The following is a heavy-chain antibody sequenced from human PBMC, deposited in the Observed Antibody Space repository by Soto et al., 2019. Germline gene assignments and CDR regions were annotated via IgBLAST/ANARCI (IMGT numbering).Heavy chain of an antibody. V-gene: IGHV4-39*01. Sequence: QLQLQESGPGLVKPSETLSLTCTVSGGSISSSSYYWGWIRQPPGKGLEWIGSIYYSGSTYYNPSLKSRATISVDTSKNQFSLKLSSVTAADTAVYYCARRRDTAMARRGGGMDVWGQGTTVTVSS. CDR3: ARRRDTAMARRGGGMDV. D-gene: IGHD5-18*01. J-gene: IGHJ6*02. CDR1: GGSISSSSYY. CDR2: IYYSGST.